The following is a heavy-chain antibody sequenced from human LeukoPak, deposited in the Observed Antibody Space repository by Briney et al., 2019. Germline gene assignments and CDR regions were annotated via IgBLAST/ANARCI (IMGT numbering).Heavy chain of an antibody. CDR1: VGTFNKYA. V-gene: IGHV1-69*04. D-gene: IGHD2-15*01. CDR2: IIPMFSKV. CDR3: ARSALVAAHCFDP. Sequence: ASVKVSCKASVGTFNKYAISWVRQAPGQGLEWMGRIIPMFSKVDHAQKFQGRVTINADKSTNTAYMELITLRPEDTAVYFCARSALVAAHCFDPWGQGTLVTVSS. J-gene: IGHJ5*02.